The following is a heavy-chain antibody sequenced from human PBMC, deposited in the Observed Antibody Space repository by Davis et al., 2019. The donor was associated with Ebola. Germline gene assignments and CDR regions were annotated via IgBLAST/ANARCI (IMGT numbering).Heavy chain of an antibody. V-gene: IGHV4-4*02. D-gene: IGHD1-26*01. Sequence: MPSETLSLTCAVSAGPISSSNWWSWLRQPPGKGLEWIGEIYHSGSTNYNPSLKSRVTISVDKSKNQFYLKLSSVTAADTAVYYCAIHVYSGSSETDYWGQGTLVTVSS. CDR2: IYHSGST. CDR1: AGPISSSNW. CDR3: AIHVYSGSSETDY. J-gene: IGHJ4*02.